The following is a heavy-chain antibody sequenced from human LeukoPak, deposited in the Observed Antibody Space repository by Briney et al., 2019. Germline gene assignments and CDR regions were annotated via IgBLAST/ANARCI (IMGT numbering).Heavy chain of an antibody. CDR2: IYYSGST. CDR1: GGPISSYY. CDR3: ARGLYSSGWSDY. D-gene: IGHD6-19*01. J-gene: IGHJ4*02. Sequence: PSETLSLTCTVSGGPISSYYWSWIRQPPGKGLEWIGYIYYSGSTNYNPSLKSRVTISVDTSKNQFSLKLSSVTAADTAVYYCARGLYSSGWSDYWGQGTLVTVSS. V-gene: IGHV4-59*01.